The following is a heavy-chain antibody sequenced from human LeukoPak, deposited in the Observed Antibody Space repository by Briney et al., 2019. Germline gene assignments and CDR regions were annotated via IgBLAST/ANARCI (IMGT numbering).Heavy chain of an antibody. D-gene: IGHD2-15*01. CDR1: GFTFSSYE. Sequence: GGSLRLSCAASGFTFSSYEMNWVRQAPGKGLEWVSYISSSGSTMYYADSVKGRFTISRDNAQNSLYLQMNSLRAEDTAVYYCARVHVVVVAATPTDAFDIWGQGTMVTVTS. CDR2: ISSSGSTM. V-gene: IGHV3-48*03. CDR3: ARVHVVVVAATPTDAFDI. J-gene: IGHJ3*02.